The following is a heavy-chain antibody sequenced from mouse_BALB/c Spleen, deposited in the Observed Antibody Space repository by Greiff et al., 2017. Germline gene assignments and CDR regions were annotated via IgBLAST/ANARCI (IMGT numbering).Heavy chain of an antibody. CDR2: ISSGSSTI. V-gene: IGHV5-17*02. Sequence: EVQLVESGGGLVQPGGSRKLSCAASGFTFSSFGMHWVRQAPEKGLEWVAYISSGSSTIYYADTVKGRFTISRDNPKNTLFLQMTSLRSEDTAMYHCARGYGYGMDYWGQGTSVTVSS. CDR1: GFTFSSFG. CDR3: ARGYGYGMDY. J-gene: IGHJ4*01. D-gene: IGHD1-2*01.